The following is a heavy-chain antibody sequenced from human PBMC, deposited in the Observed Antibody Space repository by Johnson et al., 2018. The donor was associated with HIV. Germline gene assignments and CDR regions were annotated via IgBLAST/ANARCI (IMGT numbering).Heavy chain of an antibody. CDR2: IWYDGSNK. V-gene: IGHV3-33*06. Sequence: QEKLVESGGGVVQPGRSLRLSCAASGFTFSSYGMHWVRQAPGKGLEWVAVIWYDGSNKYYADSVKGRFTISRDNSKNTLYLQMSSLRAEDTAVYYCANLFQFTMIVVVIDAFDFWGQGTMVTVSS. D-gene: IGHD3-22*01. CDR1: GFTFSSYG. J-gene: IGHJ3*01. CDR3: ANLFQFTMIVVVIDAFDF.